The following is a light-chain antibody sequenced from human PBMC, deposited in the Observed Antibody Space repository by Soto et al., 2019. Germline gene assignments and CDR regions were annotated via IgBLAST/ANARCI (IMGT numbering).Light chain of an antibody. CDR1: NNDVGNYKL. V-gene: IGLV2-14*02. J-gene: IGLJ1*01. CDR2: EGT. CDR3: YSYTSSSTLYV. Sequence: QSALTQPASVSESPGQSITISCTGTNNDVGNYKLVSWFQHHLGKAPKLIIYEGTKRPSGVSNRFSASQSGNTASLTISGLQAEDEADYYCYSYTSSSTLYVFGTGTKLTVL.